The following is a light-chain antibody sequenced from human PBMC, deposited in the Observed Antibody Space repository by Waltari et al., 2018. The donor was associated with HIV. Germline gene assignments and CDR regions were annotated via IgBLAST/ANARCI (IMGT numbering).Light chain of an antibody. CDR2: DVS. V-gene: IGLV2-14*01. CDR1: HSDVGGYNY. Sequence: QSALTQPASVSGSPGQSITISCTGTHSDVGGYNYVSWYQQYPGKAPKLMIYDVSNRPSGVSKRFSASKSGNTASLTISGLQAEDEADYYCSSYTSSSTVVFGGGTKLTVL. J-gene: IGLJ2*01. CDR3: SSYTSSSTVV.